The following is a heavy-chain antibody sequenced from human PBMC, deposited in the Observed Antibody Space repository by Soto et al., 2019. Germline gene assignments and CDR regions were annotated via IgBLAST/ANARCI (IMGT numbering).Heavy chain of an antibody. Sequence: SETLSLTCTFSGGSISSYYWSWIRQPAGKGLEWIGRIYTSGSTNYNPSLKSRVTMSVDTSKIQFSLKLSSVTAADTAVYYCARAVARGVTTLNSYYYSGMDVWGQGTTVTVSS. CDR3: ARAVARGVTTLNSYYYSGMDV. J-gene: IGHJ6*02. V-gene: IGHV4-4*07. D-gene: IGHD4-17*01. CDR1: GGSISSYY. CDR2: IYTSGST.